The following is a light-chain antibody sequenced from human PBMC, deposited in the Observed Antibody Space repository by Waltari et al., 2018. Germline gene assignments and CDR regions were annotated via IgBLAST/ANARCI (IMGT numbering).Light chain of an antibody. J-gene: IGKJ1*01. CDR2: DAS. Sequence: EIVLTQSPAPLSLSPGERATLSSRASQSASSYLSWYQQKPGQAPRLLIYDASNRATGIPARFSGSGSGTDFTLTISSLEPEDFAVYYCQQRSNWPWTFGQGTKVEIK. CDR1: QSASSY. V-gene: IGKV3-11*01. CDR3: QQRSNWPWT.